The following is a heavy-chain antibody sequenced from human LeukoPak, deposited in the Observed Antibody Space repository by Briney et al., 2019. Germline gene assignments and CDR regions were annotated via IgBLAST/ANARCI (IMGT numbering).Heavy chain of an antibody. Sequence: SETLSLTCAVYGGSFSGYYWSWIRQPPGKGLEWIGEINHSGSTNYNPSLKSRVTISVDTSKNQFSLKLSSVTAADTAVYYCARGRWLHTKYYFDYWGQGTLVTVSS. J-gene: IGHJ4*02. D-gene: IGHD5-24*01. CDR3: ARGRWLHTKYYFDY. V-gene: IGHV4-34*01. CDR2: INHSGST. CDR1: GGSFSGYY.